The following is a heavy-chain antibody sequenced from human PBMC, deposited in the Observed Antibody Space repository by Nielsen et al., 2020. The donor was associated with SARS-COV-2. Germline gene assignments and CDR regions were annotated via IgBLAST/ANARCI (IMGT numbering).Heavy chain of an antibody. V-gene: IGHV4-39*01. D-gene: IGHD2-2*01. CDR3: ARGRIVVVPAARYHPNWNYDY. Sequence: SETLSLTCTVSGGSISSSNYYWGWIRQPPGKGLEWIGSIYYSGSTYYNPSLKSRVTISVDTSKNQFSLKLSSVTAADTAVYYCARGRIVVVPAARYHPNWNYDYWGQGTLVTVSS. CDR1: GGSISSSNYY. J-gene: IGHJ4*02. CDR2: IYYSGST.